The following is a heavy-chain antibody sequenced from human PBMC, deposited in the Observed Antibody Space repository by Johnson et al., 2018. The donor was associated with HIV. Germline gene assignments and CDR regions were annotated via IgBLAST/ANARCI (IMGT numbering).Heavy chain of an antibody. Sequence: VQLVESCGGVVRPGGSLRLPCSASGFTFDDYGMSWVRQAPGKGLEWVSVIYSGGSTYYADSVKGRFTISRDNSKNTLYLQMNSLRAEDTAVYYCASVPMIVVLDGAFDIWGQGTLVTVSS. CDR2: IYSGGST. D-gene: IGHD3-22*01. V-gene: IGHV3-66*01. CDR3: ASVPMIVVLDGAFDI. CDR1: GFTFDDYG. J-gene: IGHJ3*02.